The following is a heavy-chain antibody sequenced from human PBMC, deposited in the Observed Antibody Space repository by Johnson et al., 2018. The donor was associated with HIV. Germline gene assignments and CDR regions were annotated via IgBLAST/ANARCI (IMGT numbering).Heavy chain of an antibody. D-gene: IGHD3-10*01. Sequence: VQLVESGGGLIQPGGSLRLSCAASGFTVRSNYMSWVRQAPGKGLVWVSRINSDGSSTSYADSVKGRFTISRDNSKNTLYLQMTSLRQDDTAVYSCYWTDHFGAGSESKGTFDAWGQGTMVTVSS. CDR1: GFTVRSNY. CDR2: INSDGSST. J-gene: IGHJ3*01. V-gene: IGHV3-53*01. CDR3: YWTDHFGAGSESKGTFDA.